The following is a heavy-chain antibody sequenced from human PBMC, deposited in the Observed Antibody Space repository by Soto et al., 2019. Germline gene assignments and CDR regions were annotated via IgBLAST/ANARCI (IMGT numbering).Heavy chain of an antibody. CDR2: IIPALGTT. V-gene: IGHV1-69*08. J-gene: IGHJ2*01. Sequence: QDQLVQSGAEVKKPGSSVKVSCKAFGGPFSSHTFSWVRQAPGQGLEWMGRIIPALGTTTYAQKFQGNVTITADESVTTVYMELNSLRTEDKAVYYCARPDFGDYWYFDLWGRGTLVTVSS. D-gene: IGHD4-17*01. CDR1: GGPFSSHT. CDR3: ARPDFGDYWYFDL.